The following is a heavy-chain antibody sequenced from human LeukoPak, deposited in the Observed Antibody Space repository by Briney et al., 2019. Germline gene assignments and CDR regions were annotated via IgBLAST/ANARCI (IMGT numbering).Heavy chain of an antibody. CDR3: ARGGTSFDY. CDR2: TYTNGIT. J-gene: IGHJ4*02. Sequence: SETLSLTCTVSGGSTSTYYLSWIRQPAGKGLEWIGRTYTNGITDYNPSLQSRVTMSVDTSKNQFSLKLNSVTAADTAVYYCARGGTSFDYWGQGTLVTVSS. CDR1: GGSTSTYY. V-gene: IGHV4-4*07.